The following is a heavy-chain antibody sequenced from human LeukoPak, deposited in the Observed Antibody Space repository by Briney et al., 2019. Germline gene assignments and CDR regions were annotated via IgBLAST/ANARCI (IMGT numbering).Heavy chain of an antibody. CDR1: GFTFSSYA. J-gene: IGHJ5*02. Sequence: GGSLRLSCAASGFTFSSYAMTWVRQAPGKGLEWVSIITNIGADTYYADSVKGRFTISSYNSKHTTYPHMRSLRAEDSAIYYCAKNSERYCGGDCFPWGQGTLVSVSS. D-gene: IGHD2-21*02. V-gene: IGHV3-23*01. CDR3: AKNSERYCGGDCFP. CDR2: ITNIGADT.